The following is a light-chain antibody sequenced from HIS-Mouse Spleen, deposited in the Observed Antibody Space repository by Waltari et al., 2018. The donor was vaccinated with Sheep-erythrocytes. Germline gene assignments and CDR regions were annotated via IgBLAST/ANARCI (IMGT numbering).Light chain of an antibody. J-gene: IGLJ1*01. Sequence: QSALTQPRSVSGSPRQSVTISCTGTSSDVGGYNYFSWYQHHPGKAPKLMIYDVSKRPSGVPDRFSGSKSGNTASLTISGLQAEDEADYYCCSYAGSYNHVFATGTKVTVL. V-gene: IGLV2-11*01. CDR2: DVS. CDR3: CSYAGSYNHV. CDR1: SSDVGGYNY.